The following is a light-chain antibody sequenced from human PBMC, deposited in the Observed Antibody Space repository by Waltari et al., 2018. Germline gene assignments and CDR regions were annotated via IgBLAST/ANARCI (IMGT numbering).Light chain of an antibody. J-gene: IGKJ2*01. CDR3: MQTLQTPYT. Sequence: DIVMTQSPLSLPVTPGEPASISCRSSESLLHSNGYTYLDWYLQKPGQSPHLLIYWASNRASGVPDRFSGSGSGTDFTLKISRVEAEDVGVYYCMQTLQTPYTFGQGTKLEIK. CDR1: ESLLHSNGYTY. V-gene: IGKV2-28*01. CDR2: WAS.